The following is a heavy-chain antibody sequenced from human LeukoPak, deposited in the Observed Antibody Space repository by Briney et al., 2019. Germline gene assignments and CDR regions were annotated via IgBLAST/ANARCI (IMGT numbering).Heavy chain of an antibody. Sequence: ASVKVSCKASGYTFTSYDINWVRQATGQGLEWMGWMNPNSGNTGYAQKFQGRVTMTRNTSISTAYMELSSLGSEDTAVYYCARDYGDYGYYYYGMDVWGQGTTVTVSS. CDR3: ARDYGDYGYYYYGMDV. D-gene: IGHD4-17*01. CDR1: GYTFTSYD. J-gene: IGHJ6*02. V-gene: IGHV1-8*01. CDR2: MNPNSGNT.